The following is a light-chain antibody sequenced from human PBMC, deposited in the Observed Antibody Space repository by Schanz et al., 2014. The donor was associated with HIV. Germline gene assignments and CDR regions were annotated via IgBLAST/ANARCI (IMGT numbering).Light chain of an antibody. J-gene: IGLJ1*01. V-gene: IGLV1-40*01. CDR1: SSNLGTGYD. CDR2: GYN. Sequence: QSVLTQPLSVSGAPGQRVIISCTGSSSNLGTGYDVNWYQVLPGTAPKLLIFGYNNRPSGVPDRFSGSKSGNTASLTISGLQAEDEADYYCCSYTTTSTYVFGAGTKLTVL. CDR3: CSYTTTSTYV.